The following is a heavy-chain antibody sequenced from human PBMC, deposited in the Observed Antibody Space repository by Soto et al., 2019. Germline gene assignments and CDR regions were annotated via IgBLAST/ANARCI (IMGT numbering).Heavy chain of an antibody. CDR1: GFTFSSYA. CDR3: ARDPLWGTGMVLWYFDL. CDR2: ISYDGSNK. V-gene: IGHV3-30-3*01. D-gene: IGHD5-18*01. J-gene: IGHJ2*01. Sequence: QVQLVESGGGVVQPGRSLRLSCAASGFTFSSYAMHWVRQAPGKGLEWVAVISYDGSNKYYADSVKGRFTISRDNSKNTLYLQMKSLRAEDTAVCYCARDPLWGTGMVLWYFDLWGRGTLVTVSS.